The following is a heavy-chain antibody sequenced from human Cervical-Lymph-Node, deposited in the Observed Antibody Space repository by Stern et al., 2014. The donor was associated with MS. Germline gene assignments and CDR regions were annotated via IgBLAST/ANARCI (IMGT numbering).Heavy chain of an antibody. J-gene: IGHJ3*02. CDR1: GGSFSGYY. Sequence: QVQLQQWGAGLLKPSETLSLTCAVYGGSFSGYYWSWIRQPPGKGLEWIGDINHSGSTNYNPSLKSRVTISVDTSKYQFSLKLNSVTAADTAVYYCARGRYCSGGRCYYAFDIWGQGTMVTVSS. CDR3: ARGRYCSGGRCYYAFDI. CDR2: INHSGST. V-gene: IGHV4-34*01. D-gene: IGHD2-15*01.